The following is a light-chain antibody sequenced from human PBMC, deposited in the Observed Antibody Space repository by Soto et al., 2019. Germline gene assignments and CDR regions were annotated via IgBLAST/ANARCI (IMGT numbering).Light chain of an antibody. J-gene: IGKJ4*01. CDR1: QTINRW. CDR2: DAS. Sequence: DIRMTQSPSTLSASVGDRVTITCRASQTINRWLAWHQQKPGKAPRLLIYDASTLQSGVPSRFSGSGSGTEFTLSISSLQPDDSATYYCQQYDSYPLTFGGGTKVDIK. V-gene: IGKV1-5*01. CDR3: QQYDSYPLT.